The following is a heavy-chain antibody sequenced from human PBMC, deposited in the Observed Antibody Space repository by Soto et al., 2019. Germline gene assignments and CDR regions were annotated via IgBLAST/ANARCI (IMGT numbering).Heavy chain of an antibody. J-gene: IGHJ4*02. CDR1: GFAFSSYA. CDR2: ISSSGGST. D-gene: IGHD6-13*01. Sequence: EVQLLESGGGLVQPGGSLRLSCAASGFAFSSYAMSWVRQAPGKGLEWVSAISSSGGSTFYPDSVRGRFTISRDSCKHTVYLQMSSLRAEDTALYCCANSFSPSSGGWYSHFDQWGRGTLVTVSS. CDR3: ANSFSPSSGGWYSHFDQ. V-gene: IGHV3-23*01.